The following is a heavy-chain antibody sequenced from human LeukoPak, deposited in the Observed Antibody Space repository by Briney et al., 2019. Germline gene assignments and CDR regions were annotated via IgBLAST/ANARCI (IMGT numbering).Heavy chain of an antibody. CDR3: ARAQSPSSSGAFDI. CDR2: IYPGDSDS. V-gene: IGHV5-51*01. D-gene: IGHD6-6*01. Sequence: GESLKISCKGSGYSFSSYWIAWVRQMPGKGLEWMGIIYPGDSDSKYSRSFQGQVTTSADKSINTAYLQWSSLKASDSAMYYCARAQSPSSSGAFDIWGQGTMVTVSS. J-gene: IGHJ3*02. CDR1: GYSFSSYW.